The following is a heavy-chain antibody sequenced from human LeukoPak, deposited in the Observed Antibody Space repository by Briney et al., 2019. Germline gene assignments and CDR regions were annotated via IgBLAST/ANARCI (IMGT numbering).Heavy chain of an antibody. D-gene: IGHD2-8*01. J-gene: IGHJ4*02. CDR2: FSDSGGRT. CDR3: AREAPEDIVLMVYASSLGVFDY. Sequence: GGSLRLSCAASGFTFTNYAINWVRQAPGKGLEWVSSFSDSGGRTYYADSVKGRFTISRDNAKNSLYLQMNSLRAEDTAVYYCAREAPEDIVLMVYASSLGVFDYWGQGTLVTVSS. V-gene: IGHV3-21*01. CDR1: GFTFTNYA.